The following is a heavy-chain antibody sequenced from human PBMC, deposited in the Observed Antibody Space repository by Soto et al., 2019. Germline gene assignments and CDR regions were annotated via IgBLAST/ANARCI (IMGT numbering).Heavy chain of an antibody. Sequence: PSETLSLTCTVSGGSISSYYWSWIRQPPGKGLEWIGYIYYSGSTNYNPSLKSRVTISVDTSKNQFSLKLSSVTAADTAVYYCARERVAGSYYYYGMDVWGQGTTVTVT. CDR1: GGSISSYY. D-gene: IGHD3-3*01. V-gene: IGHV4-59*01. J-gene: IGHJ6*02. CDR2: IYYSGST. CDR3: ARERVAGSYYYYGMDV.